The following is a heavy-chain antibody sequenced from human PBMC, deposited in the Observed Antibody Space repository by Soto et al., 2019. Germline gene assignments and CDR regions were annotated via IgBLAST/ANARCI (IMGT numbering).Heavy chain of an antibody. J-gene: IGHJ3*02. V-gene: IGHV5-51*01. D-gene: IGHD3-22*01. Sequence: PGEALKISCEGSGYSFRHYWLGWVPQMPWKGLEWMGIIYPGDSDSTYSPSFQGQVTFSADKSISTVYLQWSSLKASDTAMYYCARHLKPIIEIMRFYDSFDIWRQGTMVT. CDR1: GYSFRHYW. CDR2: IYPGDSDS. CDR3: ARHLKPIIEIMRFYDSFDI.